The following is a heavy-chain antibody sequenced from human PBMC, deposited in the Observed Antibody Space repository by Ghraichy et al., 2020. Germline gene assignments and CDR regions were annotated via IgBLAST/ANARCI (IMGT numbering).Heavy chain of an antibody. D-gene: IGHD6-19*01. J-gene: IGHJ4*02. V-gene: IGHV3-21*01. CDR3: ARDLIKMAGTPFYFDY. CDR1: GFNFEEYS. Sequence: SCAASGFNFEEYSMNWVRQAPGKGLEWVSYISSSSAFIYYADSVKGRFTISRDNAKNLLYLQMNSLRVEDTAVYYCARDLIKMAGTPFYFDYWGQGALVTVSS. CDR2: ISSSSAFI.